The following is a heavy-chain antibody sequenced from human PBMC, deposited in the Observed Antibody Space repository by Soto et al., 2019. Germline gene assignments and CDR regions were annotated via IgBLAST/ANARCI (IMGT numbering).Heavy chain of an antibody. D-gene: IGHD1-1*01. J-gene: IGHJ4*02. CDR2: ISSDGNKK. V-gene: IGHV3-30-3*01. Sequence: PGGSLRLSCAASKFISSTYAMHWVRQAPGKGLEWVAVISSDGNKKYYADSVKGRFTISRDNSKNTLYLQMNSLRVEDTAFYYCPRDLRTRQQLALILDYWGQGTPVTVSS. CDR3: PRDLRTRQQLALILDY. CDR1: KFISSTYA.